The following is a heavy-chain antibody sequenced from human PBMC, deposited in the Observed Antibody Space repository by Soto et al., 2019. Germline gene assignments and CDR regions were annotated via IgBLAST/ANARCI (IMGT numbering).Heavy chain of an antibody. V-gene: IGHV3-23*01. Sequence: GGSLRLSCAASGFTFSSYAMSWVRQAPGKGLEWVSAISGSGGSTYYADPVKGRFTISRDNSKNTLYLQMNSLRAEDTAVYYCAKDSTTWYSSGWYRVYWGQGTLVTVSS. CDR2: ISGSGGST. CDR3: AKDSTTWYSSGWYRVY. CDR1: GFTFSSYA. D-gene: IGHD6-19*01. J-gene: IGHJ4*02.